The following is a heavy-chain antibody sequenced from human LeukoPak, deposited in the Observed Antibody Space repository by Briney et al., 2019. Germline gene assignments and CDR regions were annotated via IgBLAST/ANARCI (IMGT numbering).Heavy chain of an antibody. CDR2: IYNSGST. D-gene: IGHD3-10*01. CDR3: ARTQSITMVRGITYAFDI. Sequence: SETLSLTCTVSGNCISNYYWSWIRQPPGKGLEWIGYIYNSGSTNYNPSLKSRVTMSVDTSKNQFSLKLTSVTPADTAVYYCARTQSITMVRGITYAFDIWGQGTMVTVSS. CDR1: GNCISNYY. J-gene: IGHJ3*02. V-gene: IGHV4-59*01.